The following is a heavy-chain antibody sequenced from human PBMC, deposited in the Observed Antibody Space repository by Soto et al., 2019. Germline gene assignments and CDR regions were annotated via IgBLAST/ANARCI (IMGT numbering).Heavy chain of an antibody. J-gene: IGHJ4*02. V-gene: IGHV4-31*03. CDR3: ARYIIAAAALYYFDY. Sequence: QVQLQESGPGLVKPSQTLSLTCTVSGGSISSGGYYWIWIRQHPGKVLEWIGYIYYSGSTYYNPSLKSRVTISVDTSKNQFSLKLSSVTAADTAVYYCARYIIAAAALYYFDYWGQGTLVTVSS. CDR2: IYYSGST. D-gene: IGHD6-13*01. CDR1: GGSISSGGYY.